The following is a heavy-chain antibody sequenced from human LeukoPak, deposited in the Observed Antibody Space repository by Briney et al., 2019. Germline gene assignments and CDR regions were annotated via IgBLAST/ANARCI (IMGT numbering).Heavy chain of an antibody. D-gene: IGHD1-26*01. CDR3: AKDSESGSYYYYYYMDV. Sequence: GGSLRLSCAASGFTFSSFAMHWVRQAPGKGLEWVTFIRFDGSNQYYADSVKGRFTISRDNSKNTVFLQMNSLRAEDTAVYYCAKDSESGSYYYYYYMDVWGKGTTVTVSS. CDR2: IRFDGSNQ. J-gene: IGHJ6*03. V-gene: IGHV3-30*02. CDR1: GFTFSSFA.